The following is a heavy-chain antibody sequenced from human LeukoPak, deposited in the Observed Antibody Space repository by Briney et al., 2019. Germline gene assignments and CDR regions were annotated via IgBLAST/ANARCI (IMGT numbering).Heavy chain of an antibody. Sequence: SETLSLTCTVSGGSISSSSYYWGWIRQPPGKGLEWIGSIYYSGSTYYSPSLKSRVTMSIDTSNNHFSLKLSSVTAADTAVYYCARVPGPNWFDPWGQGTLVTVSS. CDR3: ARVPGPNWFDP. J-gene: IGHJ5*02. CDR1: GGSISSSSYY. CDR2: IYYSGST. V-gene: IGHV4-39*02.